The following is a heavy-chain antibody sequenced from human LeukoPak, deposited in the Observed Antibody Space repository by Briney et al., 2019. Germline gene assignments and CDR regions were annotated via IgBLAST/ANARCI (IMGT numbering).Heavy chain of an antibody. CDR3: ARGREDDFWSGENHDAFDI. Sequence: SETLSLTCTVSGGSSSSHYWSWIRQPPGKGLEWIGCIYYSGSTNYNPSLKSRVTISVDTSKNQFSLKLSSVTAADTAVYYCARGREDDFWSGENHDAFDIWGQGTMVTVSS. CDR2: IYYSGST. D-gene: IGHD3-3*01. J-gene: IGHJ3*02. CDR1: GGSSSSHY. V-gene: IGHV4-59*11.